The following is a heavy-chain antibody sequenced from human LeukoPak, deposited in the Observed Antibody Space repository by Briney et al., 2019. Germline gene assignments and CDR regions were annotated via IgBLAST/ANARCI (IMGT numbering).Heavy chain of an antibody. CDR1: GFTFSSYA. CDR3: AKDGRQYGSGSYSVDY. CDR2: ISGSGGST. V-gene: IGHV3-23*01. J-gene: IGHJ4*02. Sequence: GGSLRLSCAASGFTFSSYAMSWVRQAPGKGLEWVSAISGSGGSTYYADSVKGRFTISRDNSKNTLYLQMNSLRAEDTAVYYCAKDGRQYGSGSYSVDYWGQGTPVTVSS. D-gene: IGHD3-10*01.